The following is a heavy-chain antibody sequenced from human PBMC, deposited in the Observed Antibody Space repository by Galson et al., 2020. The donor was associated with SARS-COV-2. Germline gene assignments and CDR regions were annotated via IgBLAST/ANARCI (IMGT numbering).Heavy chain of an antibody. CDR3: ASRRHVSWYVEGFDY. D-gene: IGHD6-13*01. V-gene: IGHV4-31*03. CDR1: GGSISSGGYY. J-gene: IGHJ4*02. CDR2: IYYSGST. Sequence: ASETLSLTCTVSGGSISSGGYYWSWIRQHPGKGLEWIGYIYYSGSTYYNPSLKSRVTISVDTSKNQFSLKLSSVTAADTAVYYCASRRHVSWYVEGFDYWGQGTLVTVSS.